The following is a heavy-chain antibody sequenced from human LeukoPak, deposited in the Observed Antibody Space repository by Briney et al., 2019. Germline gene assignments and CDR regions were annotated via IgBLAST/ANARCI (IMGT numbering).Heavy chain of an antibody. CDR2: INPNSGGT. J-gene: IGHJ4*02. D-gene: IGHD2-15*01. V-gene: IGHV1-2*02. CDR3: ARTPSYCSGANCYPFYFDY. Sequence: ASVKVSCKASGYTFTDYYIHWVRQAPGQGLEWMGWINPNSGGTNYGQKFQGRVTMTRDMSISTGYMELSRLRSDDTAVYYCARTPSYCSGANCYPFYFDYWGQGTLATVSS. CDR1: GYTFTDYY.